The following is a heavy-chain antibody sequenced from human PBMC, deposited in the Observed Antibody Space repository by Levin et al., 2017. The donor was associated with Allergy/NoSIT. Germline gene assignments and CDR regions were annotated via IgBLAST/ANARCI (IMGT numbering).Heavy chain of an antibody. CDR1: GLTFDTHW. CDR2: INTDGTTT. CDR3: TRDTPHSRFGP. D-gene: IGHD3-3*02. J-gene: IGHJ5*02. Sequence: GGSLRLSCAASGLTFDTHWMHWVRQAPGKGLVWVSQINTDGTTTTYADSVKGRFTISRDNAKNTLYLQMNSLRAEDTAVYYCTRDTPHSRFGPWGQGTLVTVSS. V-gene: IGHV3-74*01.